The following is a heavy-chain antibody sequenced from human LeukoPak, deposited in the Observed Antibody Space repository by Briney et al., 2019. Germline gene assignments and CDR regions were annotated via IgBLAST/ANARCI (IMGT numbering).Heavy chain of an antibody. CDR3: AREYYDILTGYYSPVYFDY. V-gene: IGHV4-39*07. J-gene: IGHJ4*02. D-gene: IGHD3-9*01. Sequence: SETLSLTCTVSGGSISSGGYYWGWIRQPPGKGLEWIGSIYHSGSTYYNPSLKSRVTISVDTSKNQFSLKLSSVTAADTAVYYCAREYYDILTGYYSPVYFDYWGQGTLVTVSS. CDR2: IYHSGST. CDR1: GGSISSGGYY.